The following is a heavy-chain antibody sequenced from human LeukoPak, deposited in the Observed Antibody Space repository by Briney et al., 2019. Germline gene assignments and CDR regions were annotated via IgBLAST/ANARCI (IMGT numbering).Heavy chain of an antibody. J-gene: IGHJ5*02. D-gene: IGHD6-13*01. V-gene: IGHV3-23*01. CDR1: GFTFSSYA. CDR3: AKDRGSSWTGTHNWFDP. CDR2: ISGSGGST. Sequence: GGSLRLSCAASGFTFSSYAMSWVRQAPGKGLGWVSAISGSGGSTYYADSVKGRFTISRDNSKNTLYLQMNSLRADDTAVYYCAKDRGSSWTGTHNWFDPWGQGTLVTVSS.